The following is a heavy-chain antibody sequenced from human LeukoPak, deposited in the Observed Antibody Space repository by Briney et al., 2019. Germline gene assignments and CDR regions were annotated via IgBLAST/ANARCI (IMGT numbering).Heavy chain of an antibody. V-gene: IGHV4-59*10. CDR1: GGSFSGYY. J-gene: IGHJ6*03. D-gene: IGHD3-10*01. Sequence: PSETLSLTCAVYGGSFSGYYWSWIRQPAGKGLEWIGRIYTSGSTNYNPSLKSRVTMSVDTSKNQFSLKLSSVTAADTAVYYCARVELGITMVRGVITQHYYYYYYMDVWGKATTVTVSS. CDR3: ARVELGITMVRGVITQHYYYYYYMDV. CDR2: IYTSGST.